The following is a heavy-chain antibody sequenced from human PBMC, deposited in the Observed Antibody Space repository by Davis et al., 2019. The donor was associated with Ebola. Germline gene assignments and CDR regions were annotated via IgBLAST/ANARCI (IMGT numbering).Heavy chain of an antibody. Sequence: AASVKVSCKASGGIFDNYVISWVRQAPGQGLEWMGWISAYNGNTNYAQKLQGRVTMTTDTSTSTAYMELRSLRSDDTAVYYCARDDVQLWFRGRYYYGMDVWGQGTTVTVSS. V-gene: IGHV1-18*04. D-gene: IGHD5-18*01. CDR2: ISAYNGNT. CDR1: GGIFDNYV. J-gene: IGHJ6*02. CDR3: ARDDVQLWFRGRYYYGMDV.